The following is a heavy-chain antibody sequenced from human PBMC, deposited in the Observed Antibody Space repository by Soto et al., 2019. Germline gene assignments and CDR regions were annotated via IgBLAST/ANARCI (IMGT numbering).Heavy chain of an antibody. Sequence: QVQLVESGGGLVQPGGSLRLSCTASGFTFSDYYMTWIRQAPGTGLESVSYISSSGTRMYYADSVKGRFTISRDNAKNSLYLQLNSLRAEDTAVYYCAREYYDVLTDYYRYYYIDVWGKGITVTVSS. V-gene: IGHV3-11*01. CDR2: ISSSGTRM. J-gene: IGHJ6*03. CDR1: GFTFSDYY. CDR3: AREYYDVLTDYYRYYYIDV. D-gene: IGHD3-9*01.